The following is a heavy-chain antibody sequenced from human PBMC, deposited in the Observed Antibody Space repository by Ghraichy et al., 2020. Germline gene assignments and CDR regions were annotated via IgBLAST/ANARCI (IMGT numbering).Heavy chain of an antibody. V-gene: IGHV4-4*07. CDR3: ARVGAGDSSGWYGSFDP. Sequence: SETLSLTCTVSGGSISSYYWSWIRQPAGKGLEWIGRIYTSGSTNYNPSLKSRVTMSVDTSKNQFSLKLSSVTAADTAVYYCARVGAGDSSGWYGSFDPWGQGTLVTVSS. D-gene: IGHD6-19*01. CDR1: GGSISSYY. J-gene: IGHJ5*02. CDR2: IYTSGST.